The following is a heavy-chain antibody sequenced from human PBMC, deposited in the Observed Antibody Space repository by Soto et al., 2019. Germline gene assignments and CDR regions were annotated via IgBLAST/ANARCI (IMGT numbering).Heavy chain of an antibody. V-gene: IGHV3-30*18. J-gene: IGHJ6*02. CDR1: GFTFSSYG. CDR3: AKDLRSVYVAGRNYYYYYGMDV. D-gene: IGHD6-19*01. Sequence: GGSLRLSCAASGFTFSSYGMHWVRQAPGKGLEWVAVISYDGSNKYYADSVKGRFTISRDNSKNTLYLQMNSLRAEDTAVYYCAKDLRSVYVAGRNYYYYYGMDVWGQGTTVTVSS. CDR2: ISYDGSNK.